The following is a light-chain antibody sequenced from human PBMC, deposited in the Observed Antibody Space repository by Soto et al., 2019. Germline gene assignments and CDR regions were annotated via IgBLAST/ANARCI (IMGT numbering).Light chain of an antibody. Sequence: EVAMTQSPATLSASPGERATLNCRASQSVSSNLAWYQQKPGQAPRLLIYGASTRASGIPTRFSGSGSGTQFTLTISSLQSEDFAVYYCQQYKNWPPCTFGQGTKVGIK. V-gene: IGKV3-15*01. CDR1: QSVSSN. CDR3: QQYKNWPPCT. CDR2: GAS. J-gene: IGKJ1*01.